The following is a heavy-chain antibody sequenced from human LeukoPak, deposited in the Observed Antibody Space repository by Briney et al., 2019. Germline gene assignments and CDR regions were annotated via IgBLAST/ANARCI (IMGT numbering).Heavy chain of an antibody. CDR1: GFTFSSYS. CDR3: ARGVRIAAAGTSLDY. CDR2: ISSSSSYI. D-gene: IGHD6-13*01. J-gene: IGHJ4*02. V-gene: IGHV3-21*01. Sequence: GGSLRLSCAASGFTFSSYSMNWVRQAPGKGLEWVSSISSSSSYIYYADSVKGRFTISRDNAKNSLYLQMNSLRAEDTAVYYCARGVRIAAAGTSLDYWGQGTLVTVSS.